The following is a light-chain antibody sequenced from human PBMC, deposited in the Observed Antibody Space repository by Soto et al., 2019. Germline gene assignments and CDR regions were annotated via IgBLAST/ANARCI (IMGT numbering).Light chain of an antibody. V-gene: IGKV1-33*01. CDR2: DVS. CDR3: QQYDNRLT. Sequence: DIQMTQSPSSVSASVGDRVTITCQASQDIRSSLNWYQQKPGKAPKLLIYDVSNLETGVPSRFSGSGSGTDFTFTIISLQPEDTATYYCQQYDNRLTFGGGTKVEIK. CDR1: QDIRSS. J-gene: IGKJ4*01.